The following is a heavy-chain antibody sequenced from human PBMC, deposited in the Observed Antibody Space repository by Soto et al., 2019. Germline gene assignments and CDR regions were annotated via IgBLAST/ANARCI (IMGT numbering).Heavy chain of an antibody. CDR3: ASQQESHDDSGSYLIDY. Sequence: ASETLSHTFNFSGRTIRTRAYHGSWIHQPPGKGLEWIGYIYNSGSTYYNPYLKSRVNISVDTSKNQFSLKLSSVTAADTAVYYCASQQESHDDSGSYLIDYWGQG. CDR2: IYNSGST. V-gene: IGHV4-30-4*02. D-gene: IGHD3-10*01. J-gene: IGHJ4*02. CDR1: GRTIRTRAYH.